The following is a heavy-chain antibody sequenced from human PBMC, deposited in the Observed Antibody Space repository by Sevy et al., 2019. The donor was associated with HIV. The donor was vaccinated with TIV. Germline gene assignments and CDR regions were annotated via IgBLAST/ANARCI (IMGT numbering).Heavy chain of an antibody. D-gene: IGHD3-22*01. CDR1: GFTFSSYA. CDR2: ISGNGGST. V-gene: IGHV3-23*01. J-gene: IGHJ5*02. Sequence: GGSLRLSCAASGFTFSSYAMNWVRQAPGKGLEWVSAISGNGGSTYYADSVKGRFTISRDNSKNKLYMQMNSLRAEDTAVYYCAKDRRDSSGPSNWFDPWGQGTLVTVSS. CDR3: AKDRRDSSGPSNWFDP.